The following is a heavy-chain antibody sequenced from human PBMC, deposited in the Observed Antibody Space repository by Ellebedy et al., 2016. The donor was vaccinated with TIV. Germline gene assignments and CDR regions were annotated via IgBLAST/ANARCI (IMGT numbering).Heavy chain of an antibody. J-gene: IGHJ4*02. CDR2: INQHGTEI. CDR3: VRALAAAASY. Sequence: GESLKISXAASGFTFSDYWMHWVRQAPGKGLEWVANINQHGTEIYYVDSVKGRFTISRDNTKASLYLQMHSLRVEDTALYYCVRALAAAASYWGQGNLVNVSS. D-gene: IGHD6-13*01. CDR1: GFTFSDYW. V-gene: IGHV3-7*01.